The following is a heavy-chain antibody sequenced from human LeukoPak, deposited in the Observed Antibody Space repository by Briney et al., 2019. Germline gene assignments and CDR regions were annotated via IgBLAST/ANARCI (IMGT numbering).Heavy chain of an antibody. J-gene: IGHJ4*02. D-gene: IGHD3-3*01. V-gene: IGHV1-18*01. CDR3: ARETASGYLGFEF. CDR1: GYTFSSYG. Sequence: ASVKVSFKTSGYTFSSYGITWVRQAPGQGREWMGGISAYGHTKLARNLKARVTVTIDTSTTTAYMELRSLPSDATAVYFCARETASGYLGFEFWGQGTLLTVSS. CDR2: ISAYGHT.